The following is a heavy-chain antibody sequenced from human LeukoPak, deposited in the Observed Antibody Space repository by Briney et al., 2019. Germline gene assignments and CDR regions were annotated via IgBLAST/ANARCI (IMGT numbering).Heavy chain of an antibody. CDR1: GFSFSIYF. J-gene: IGHJ4*02. Sequence: GSLRLSCATSGFSFSIYFLNWVRQPPGKGLEWIGEINHSGSTNYNPSLKSRVTISVDTSKNQFSLKLSSVTAADTAVYYCARARWGYCSSTSCPLYYFDYWGQGTLVTVSS. V-gene: IGHV4-34*01. CDR3: ARARWGYCSSTSCPLYYFDY. CDR2: INHSGST. D-gene: IGHD2-2*01.